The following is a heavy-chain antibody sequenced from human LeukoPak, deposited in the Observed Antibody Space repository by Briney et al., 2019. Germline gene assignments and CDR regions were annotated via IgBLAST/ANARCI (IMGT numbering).Heavy chain of an antibody. CDR3: ARDPHRERGTSNVFDI. J-gene: IGHJ3*02. V-gene: IGHV4-30-4*08. CDR2: IYYTGTT. D-gene: IGHD1-14*01. Sequence: SETLSLTCTFSGGSISSADFHWNWARQPPGKGLESIGSIYYTGTTQYKPSLKSRITISLDMFKNQFSLKLSSVTAADTAVYYCARDPHRERGTSNVFDIWGQGTMVTVSS. CDR1: GGSISSADFH.